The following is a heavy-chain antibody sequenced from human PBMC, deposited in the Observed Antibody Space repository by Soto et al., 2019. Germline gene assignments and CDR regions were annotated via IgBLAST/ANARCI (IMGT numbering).Heavy chain of an antibody. Sequence: SETLSLTCTVSGGSISSYYWSWIRQPPGKGLEWIGYIYYSGSTNYNPSLKSRVTISVDTSKDQFSLKLSSVTAADTAVYYCASSNIAAAGFYYYGMDVWGRGTTVTVSS. CDR1: GGSISSYY. CDR3: ASSNIAAAGFYYYGMDV. CDR2: IYYSGST. D-gene: IGHD6-13*01. J-gene: IGHJ6*02. V-gene: IGHV4-59*01.